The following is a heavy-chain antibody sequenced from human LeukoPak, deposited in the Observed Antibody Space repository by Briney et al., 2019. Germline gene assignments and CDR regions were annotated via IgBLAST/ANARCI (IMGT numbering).Heavy chain of an antibody. V-gene: IGHV3-33*01. J-gene: IGHJ5*02. D-gene: IGHD1-7*01. CDR3: VRGVGVSRFNYLDP. CDR1: GFTFSSFG. CDR2: IWYDASNK. Sequence: SLRLSCAASGFTFSSFGMHWVRQAPGKGLEWVAVIWYDASNKYYADSVKGRFTISRDNSKNTLYLHMNSLRDDDTAVYYCVRGVGVSRFNYLDPWGQGTLVIVSS.